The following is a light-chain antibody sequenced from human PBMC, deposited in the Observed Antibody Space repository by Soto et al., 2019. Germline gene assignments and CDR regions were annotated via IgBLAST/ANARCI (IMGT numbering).Light chain of an antibody. CDR3: QQHSNWPFT. J-gene: IGKJ1*01. CDR2: GAS. V-gene: IGKV3D-20*02. Sequence: EIVMTQSPGTLSLSPGERATLSCRASQSVSSSYLAWYQQKPGQAPRLLIYGASSRATGIPDRFSGSGSGTDFTLTISSLEPEDFAVYYCQQHSNWPFTFGQGTKVDIK. CDR1: QSVSSSY.